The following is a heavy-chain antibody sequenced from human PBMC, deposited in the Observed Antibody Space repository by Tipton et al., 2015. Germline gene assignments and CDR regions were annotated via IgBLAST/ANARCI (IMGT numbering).Heavy chain of an antibody. CDR1: GGSISTDGYY. V-gene: IGHV4-39*07. CDR3: ARAMYYDLDV. CDR2: IYHSGNP. D-gene: IGHD2-8*01. J-gene: IGHJ6*02. Sequence: TLSLTCNVSGGSISTDGYYWGWIRQSPGEGLEWIGTIYHSGNPRYNPSLKSRAIISVDTSKNQFSLRLGSVTAADTAVYYCARAMYYDLDVWGQGTTVTVAS.